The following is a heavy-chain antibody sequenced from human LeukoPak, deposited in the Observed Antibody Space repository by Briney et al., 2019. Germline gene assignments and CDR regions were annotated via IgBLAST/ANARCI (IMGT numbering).Heavy chain of an antibody. V-gene: IGHV3-7*01. CDR2: IKKDGSDK. J-gene: IGHJ4*02. CDR3: VAGSGWRFDY. CDR1: GFTFNSYA. Sequence: GGSLRLSCAASGFTFNSYAMNWVRQAPGKGLEWVANIKKDGSDKNYLGSVKGRFTISRDNAKNSLYVQMNSLRVEDTAVYYCVAGSGWRFDYWGQGTLVTVSS. D-gene: IGHD6-19*01.